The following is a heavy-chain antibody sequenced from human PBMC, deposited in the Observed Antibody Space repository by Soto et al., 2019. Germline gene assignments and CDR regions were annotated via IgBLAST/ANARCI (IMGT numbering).Heavy chain of an antibody. CDR1: GFTFSSYA. V-gene: IGHV3-23*01. J-gene: IGHJ5*02. CDR3: ANGALCSSTNCYVLSCFDP. Sequence: EVQLLESGGGLVQPGGSLRLSCAASGFTFSSYAMNWVRQAPGKGLEWVSSISGSGSSIYYAGSVKGRFTISRDNSKNTLYLQMNSLRAEDTALYYCANGALCSSTNCYVLSCFDPWGLGTLVTVSS. D-gene: IGHD2-2*01. CDR2: ISGSGSSI.